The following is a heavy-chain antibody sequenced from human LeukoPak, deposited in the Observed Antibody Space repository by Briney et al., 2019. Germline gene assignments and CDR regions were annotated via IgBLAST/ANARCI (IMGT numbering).Heavy chain of an antibody. CDR3: ARVKQQLVRYYYYYYYGMDV. CDR2: INHSGST. V-gene: IGHV4-34*01. D-gene: IGHD6-13*01. J-gene: IGHJ6*02. CDR1: GGSFSGYY. Sequence: TSETLSLTCAVYGGSFSGYYWSWIRQPPGKGLEWIGEINHSGSTNYNPSLKSRVTISVDTSKNKFSLKLSSVTAAGTAVYYCARVKQQLVRYYYYYYYGMDVWGQGTTVTVSS.